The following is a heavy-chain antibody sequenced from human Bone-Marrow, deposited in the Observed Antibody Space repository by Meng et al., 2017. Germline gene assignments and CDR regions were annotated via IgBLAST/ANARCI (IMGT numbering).Heavy chain of an antibody. Sequence: VQLDAFGGGFVKPCRSLRISCAASGSTFSDYSMSWIRQAPGKGLEWISYISSSGNTICYADSVKGRFTISRDNAKNSLYLQMNGLRAEDTAVYYCAGDFDYWGQGTLVTVSS. CDR3: AGDFDY. CDR1: GSTFSDYS. CDR2: ISSSGNTI. V-gene: IGHV3-11*04. J-gene: IGHJ4*02.